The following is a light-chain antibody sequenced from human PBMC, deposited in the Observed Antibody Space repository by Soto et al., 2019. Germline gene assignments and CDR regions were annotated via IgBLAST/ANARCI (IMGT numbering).Light chain of an antibody. V-gene: IGKV1-5*03. Sequence: DIQMTQSPSTLSASVGDRVTITCRASQSISSWLAWYQQKPGKAPKLLIYKASSLESGVPSRFSGSGSGTDFTLTISSLQPDDFATYYCQQYNSYSSLTFGPGTKVDIK. CDR1: QSISSW. CDR2: KAS. CDR3: QQYNSYSSLT. J-gene: IGKJ3*01.